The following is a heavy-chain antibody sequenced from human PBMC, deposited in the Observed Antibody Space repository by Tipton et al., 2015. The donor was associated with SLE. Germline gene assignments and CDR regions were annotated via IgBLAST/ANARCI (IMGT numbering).Heavy chain of an antibody. CDR3: ARDYQGYSGYDYLYYFDY. CDR2: ISWNSGSI. CDR1: GFTFSSYG. J-gene: IGHJ4*02. D-gene: IGHD5-12*01. Sequence: SGFTFSSYGMHWVRQAPGKGLEWVSGISWNSGSIGYADSVKGRFTISRDNAKNSLYLQMNSLRAEDTALYYCARDYQGYSGYDYLYYFDYWGQGTLVTVSS. V-gene: IGHV3-9*01.